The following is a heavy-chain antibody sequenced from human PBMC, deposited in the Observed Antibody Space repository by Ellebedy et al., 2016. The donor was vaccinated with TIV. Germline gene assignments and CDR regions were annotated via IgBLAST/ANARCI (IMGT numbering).Heavy chain of an antibody. D-gene: IGHD3-10*01. J-gene: IGHJ4*02. CDR3: ARGLPYGSGSYYFDY. CDR2: VNHGRNT. CDR1: GGSFGGYY. V-gene: IGHV4-34*01. Sequence: SQTLSLTCXAYGGSFGGYYWIWIRQPPGKGLEWIGEVNHGRNTNYNPSLKSRVTISVDTSKIQISLNMTSVTAADTAIYYCARGLPYGSGSYYFDYWGLGTLVTVSS.